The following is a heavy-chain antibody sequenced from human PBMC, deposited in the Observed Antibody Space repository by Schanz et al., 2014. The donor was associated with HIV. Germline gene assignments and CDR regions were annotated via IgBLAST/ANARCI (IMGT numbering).Heavy chain of an antibody. Sequence: QVQLVGSGGDVVQPGRSLTLSCAASGFIFSKYDIHWVRQAPGKGLEWVAGISFDGGFRSYADSVKGRFTSSRDNSKNTAFLRMNGLRPDDAALYYCANGPCRGGSCAEFEYWDQGTLVIVSS. D-gene: IGHD2-15*01. CDR2: ISFDGGFR. CDR3: ANGPCRGGSCAEFEY. J-gene: IGHJ4*02. CDR1: GFIFSKYD. V-gene: IGHV3-30*18.